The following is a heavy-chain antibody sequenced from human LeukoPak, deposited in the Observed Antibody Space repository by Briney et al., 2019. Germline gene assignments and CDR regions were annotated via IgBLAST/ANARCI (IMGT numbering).Heavy chain of an antibody. Sequence: GASVKVSCKASGGTFSSYAINWVRQAPGQGLEWMGGIIPIFGTANYAQKFQGRVTITADKSTSTVYMELNSLKSEDTAVYHCARGWDYDSGGRPTAYVYWGQGTLVTVSS. D-gene: IGHD3-22*01. CDR3: ARGWDYDSGGRPTAYVY. J-gene: IGHJ4*02. V-gene: IGHV1-69*06. CDR2: IIPIFGTA. CDR1: GGTFSSYA.